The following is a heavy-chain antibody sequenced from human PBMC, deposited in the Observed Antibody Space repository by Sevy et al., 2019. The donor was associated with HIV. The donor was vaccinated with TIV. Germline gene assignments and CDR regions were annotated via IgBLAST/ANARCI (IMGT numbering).Heavy chain of an antibody. V-gene: IGHV3-74*01. Sequence: GGSLRLSCTASGFTYSSQWMHWVRQAPGKGLVWVSRINSDGESAGYAKSVKGRFTISRDNSKNTVFLQMTSLRVEDTALYYCARGSRGLPSSWGQGTLVTVSS. D-gene: IGHD2-21*01. CDR3: ARGSRGLPSS. CDR2: INSDGESA. J-gene: IGHJ4*02. CDR1: GFTYSSQW.